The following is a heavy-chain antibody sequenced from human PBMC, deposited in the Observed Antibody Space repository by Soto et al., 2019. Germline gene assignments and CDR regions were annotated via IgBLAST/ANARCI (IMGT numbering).Heavy chain of an antibody. CDR3: ARGGELDCSGGSCYPYNWFDP. Sequence: SETLSLTCAVYGGSFSGYYWSWIRQPPGKGLEWIGEINHSGSTNYNPSLKSRVTISVDTSKNQFSLKLSSVTVVDTAVYYCARGGELDCSGGSCYPYNWFDPWGQGTLVTVSS. CDR1: GGSFSGYY. CDR2: INHSGST. V-gene: IGHV4-34*01. D-gene: IGHD2-15*01. J-gene: IGHJ5*02.